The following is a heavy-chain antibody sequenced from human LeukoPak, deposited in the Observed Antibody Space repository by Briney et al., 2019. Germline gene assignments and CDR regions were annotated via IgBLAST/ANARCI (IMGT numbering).Heavy chain of an antibody. CDR3: AREARGTRAAFDI. CDR2: IKEDGTNK. D-gene: IGHD2-8*01. V-gene: IGHV3-7*01. J-gene: IGHJ3*02. Sequence: PGGSLRLSCAASGFTFSSYWMSWVRQAPGKGLEWAANIKEDGTNKYYVGSVRGRFTISRDNAKSSLYLQMNSLRADDTAMYYCAREARGTRAAFDIWGQGTMVTVFS. CDR1: GFTFSSYW.